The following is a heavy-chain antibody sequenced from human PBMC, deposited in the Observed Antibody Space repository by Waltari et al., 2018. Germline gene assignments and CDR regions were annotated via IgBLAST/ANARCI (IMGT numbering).Heavy chain of an antibody. V-gene: IGHV4-61*01. CDR1: GGSVSSGSYY. CDR3: ANSRYSRGFDY. Sequence: QVQLQESGPGLVKPSETLSLTCTVPGGSVSSGSYYWSWIRQPPGKGLEWIGYIYYSGSTNYNPSLKSRVTISVDTSKNQFSLKLSSVTAADTAVYYCANSRYSRGFDYWGQGTLVTVSS. D-gene: IGHD5-18*01. J-gene: IGHJ4*02. CDR2: IYYSGST.